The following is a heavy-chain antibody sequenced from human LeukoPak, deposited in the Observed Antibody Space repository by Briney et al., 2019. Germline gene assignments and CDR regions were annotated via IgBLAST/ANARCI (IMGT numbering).Heavy chain of an antibody. V-gene: IGHV1-8*02. CDR3: ARGVPGY. CDR2: MNPNSGNT. J-gene: IGHJ4*02. Sequence: ASVKVSCKASGGTFSSYAISWVRQAPGQGLEWMGWMNPNSGNTGYAQKFQGRVTMTRNTSISTAYMELSSLRSEDTAVYYCARGVPGYWGQGTLVTVSS. D-gene: IGHD6-6*01. CDR1: GGTFSSYA.